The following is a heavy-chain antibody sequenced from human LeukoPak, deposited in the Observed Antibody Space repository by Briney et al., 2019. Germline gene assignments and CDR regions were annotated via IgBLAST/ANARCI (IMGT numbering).Heavy chain of an antibody. Sequence: SETLSLTCAVSGGSISGFYWSWIRQPPGKGLEWIGYIYYSGDSNYNPSLKSRVTISLDTSKNKVSLKLSSVTAADTAVYHCARHPFASPFDYWGQGTLVTVSS. CDR1: GGSISGFY. J-gene: IGHJ4*02. CDR3: ARHPFASPFDY. CDR2: IYYSGDS. V-gene: IGHV4-59*08. D-gene: IGHD2-21*01.